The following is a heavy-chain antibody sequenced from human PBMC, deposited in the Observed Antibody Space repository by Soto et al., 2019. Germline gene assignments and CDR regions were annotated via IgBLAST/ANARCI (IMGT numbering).Heavy chain of an antibody. V-gene: IGHV4-31*03. J-gene: IGHJ6*02. CDR1: GGSISSGGYY. CDR2: IYYSGST. Sequence: PSETLSLTCTVSGGSISSGGYYWSWIRQHPGKGLEWIGYIYYSGSTYYNPSLKSRVTISVDTSKNQFSLKLSSVTAADTAVYYCAMTVLVPAAMPQPWGYYYGMDVWGQGTTVTVSS. D-gene: IGHD2-2*01. CDR3: AMTVLVPAAMPQPWGYYYGMDV.